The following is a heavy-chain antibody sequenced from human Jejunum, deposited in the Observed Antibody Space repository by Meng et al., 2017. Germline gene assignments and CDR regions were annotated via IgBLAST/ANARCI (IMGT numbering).Heavy chain of an antibody. D-gene: IGHD6-25*01. CDR3: ARSPAWSSGRYFDY. CDR1: GGSVSSNNYY. J-gene: IGHJ4*02. CDR2: SMHYSATA. V-gene: IGHV4-39*01. Sequence: QLQLQESGPGLVKPSETLSLTCTVSGGSVSSNNYYGVWIRQPPGKGLEGIGSSMHYSATAYYNPSLKSRVTISVDTSKTLFSLELSSVTAADTGVYYCARSPAWSSGRYFDYWGQGALVTVSS.